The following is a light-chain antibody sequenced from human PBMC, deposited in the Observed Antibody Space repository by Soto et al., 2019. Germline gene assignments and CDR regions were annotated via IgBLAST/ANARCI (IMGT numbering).Light chain of an antibody. V-gene: IGKV1-5*03. Sequence: DIQMTQSPSTLSASVGDRVTITCRASQSISSWLAWYQQKPGKAPKLLIYKASSLESGVPSRFSGSGSGTEFTLTISSLQPEDFATYYCQQANSYPWTFGQGTKVDI. CDR1: QSISSW. CDR2: KAS. CDR3: QQANSYPWT. J-gene: IGKJ1*01.